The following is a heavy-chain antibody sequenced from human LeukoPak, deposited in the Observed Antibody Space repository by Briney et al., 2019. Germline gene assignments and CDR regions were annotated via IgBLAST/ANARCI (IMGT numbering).Heavy chain of an antibody. CDR3: AKEGYDFWSGYLEFGYFDY. CDR1: GFTFSSYS. D-gene: IGHD3-3*01. J-gene: IGHJ4*02. V-gene: IGHV3-48*04. Sequence: GGSLRLSCAASGFTFSSYSMNWVRQAPGKGLEWVSYISSSSSTIYYADSVKGRFTISRDNAKNSLYLQMNSLRAEDTAVYYCAKEGYDFWSGYLEFGYFDYWGQGTLVTVSS. CDR2: ISSSSSTI.